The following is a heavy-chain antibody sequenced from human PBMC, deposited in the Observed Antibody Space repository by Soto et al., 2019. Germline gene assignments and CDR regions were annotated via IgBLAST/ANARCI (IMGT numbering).Heavy chain of an antibody. V-gene: IGHV4-59*01. J-gene: IGHJ5*02. Sequence: SETLSLTCTVCGGSISSNYWSWIRQPPGKGLEWIGYIYYSGSTNYNPSLKSRVTISVDTSKNQFSLKLSSVTAADTAVYYCARDFSKTNWFDLWGQGSLVTVSS. CDR2: IYYSGST. CDR1: GGSISSNY. CDR3: ARDFSKTNWFDL.